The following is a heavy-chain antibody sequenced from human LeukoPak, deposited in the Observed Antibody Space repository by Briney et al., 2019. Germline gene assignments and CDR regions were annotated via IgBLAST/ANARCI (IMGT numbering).Heavy chain of an antibody. CDR1: GGSISSSSYY. J-gene: IGHJ2*01. CDR3: ARDLKTTVTTWYFDL. V-gene: IGHV4-39*07. D-gene: IGHD4-17*01. CDR2: IYYSGST. Sequence: SETLSLTCTVSGGSISSSSYYWGWIRQPPGKGLEWIGSIYYSGSTYYNPSLKSRVTISVDASKNQFSLKLSSVTAADTAVYYCARDLKTTVTTWYFDLWGRGTLVTVSS.